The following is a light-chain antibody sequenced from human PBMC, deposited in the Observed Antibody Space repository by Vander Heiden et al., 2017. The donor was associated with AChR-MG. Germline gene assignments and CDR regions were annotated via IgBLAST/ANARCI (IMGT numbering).Light chain of an antibody. V-gene: IGLV1-40*01. CDR3: QSYDSSLSVVV. CDR2: GNI. Sequence: QSVLTQPPSVSGAPGQRVTISCTGSSSNIGAGYDVHWYQQLPGTAPKLLIYGNIKRPSGVPDRFSGSKSGTSASLAIIGVQAEDEADYYCQSYDSSLSVVVFGGGTKLTVL. J-gene: IGLJ2*01. CDR1: SSNIGAGYD.